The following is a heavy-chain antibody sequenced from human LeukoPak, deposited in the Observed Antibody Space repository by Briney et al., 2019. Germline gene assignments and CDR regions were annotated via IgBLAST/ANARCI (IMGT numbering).Heavy chain of an antibody. D-gene: IGHD3-10*01. J-gene: IGHJ5*02. V-gene: IGHV3-48*03. CDR3: ARDPRWFGELLPNWFDP. CDR2: ISSSGSTI. CDR1: GFTFSSYE. Sequence: GGSLRLSCAASGFTFSSYEMNWVRQAPGKGLEWVSYISSSGSTIYYADPVKGRFTISRDNAKNSLYLQMNSLRAEDTAVYYCARDPRWFGELLPNWFDPWGQGTPVTVSS.